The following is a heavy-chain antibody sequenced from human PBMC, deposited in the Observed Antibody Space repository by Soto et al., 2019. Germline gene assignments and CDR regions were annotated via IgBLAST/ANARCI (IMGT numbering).Heavy chain of an antibody. CDR3: AKDIVLMVYAGNFDY. CDR1: GFTFSSYG. V-gene: IGHV3-30*18. D-gene: IGHD2-8*01. J-gene: IGHJ4*02. CDR2: ISYDGINE. Sequence: QVQLVESGGGVVQPGRSLRLSCAASGFTFSSYGMHWVRQAPGKGLEWVAVISYDGINEDYADSVKGRFTISRDNSKNTLYLQMNSLRAEDTAVCYCAKDIVLMVYAGNFDYWGQGTLVTVSS.